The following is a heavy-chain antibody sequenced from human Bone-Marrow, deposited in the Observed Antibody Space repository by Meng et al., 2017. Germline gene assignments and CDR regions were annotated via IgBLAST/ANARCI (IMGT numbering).Heavy chain of an antibody. V-gene: IGHV3-23*01. CDR3: AGVERNYGDVFDI. J-gene: IGHJ3*02. CDR1: GFTFSSYS. Sequence: GESLKISCAASGFTFSSYSMSWVRPAPGKGLEWVSAISGSGGSTYYADSVKGRFTISRDNSKNTLYLQMNSLRAEDTAVYYCAGVERNYGDVFDIWGQGTMVTVSS. CDR2: ISGSGGST. D-gene: IGHD1-7*01.